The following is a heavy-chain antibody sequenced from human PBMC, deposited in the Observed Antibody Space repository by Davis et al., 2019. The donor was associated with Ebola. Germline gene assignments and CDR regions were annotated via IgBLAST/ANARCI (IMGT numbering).Heavy chain of an antibody. CDR2: IDPSDSYT. J-gene: IGHJ2*01. Sequence: KVSCKGSGYSFTSYWISWVRQMPGKGLEWMGRIDPSDSYTNYSPSFQGHVTISADKSISTAYLQLSSLKASDTAMYYCARGAGSSYWYFDLWGRGTLVTVSS. CDR3: ARGAGSSYWYFDL. V-gene: IGHV5-10-1*01. D-gene: IGHD3-10*01. CDR1: GYSFTSYW.